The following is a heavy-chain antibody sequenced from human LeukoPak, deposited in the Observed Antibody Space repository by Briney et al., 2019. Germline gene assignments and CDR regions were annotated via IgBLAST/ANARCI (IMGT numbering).Heavy chain of an antibody. V-gene: IGHV4-39*01. CDR1: GGSISSSSYY. J-gene: IGHJ5*02. CDR3: ARGRYYYGSGAGDWFDP. CDR2: IYYSGST. D-gene: IGHD3-10*01. Sequence: SETLSLTCTVSGGSISSSSYYWGWIRQPPGKGLEWIGSIYYSGSTYYNPSLKSRVTISVDTSKNQFSLKLSSVTAADTAVYYCARGRYYYGSGAGDWFDPWGQGTLVTVSS.